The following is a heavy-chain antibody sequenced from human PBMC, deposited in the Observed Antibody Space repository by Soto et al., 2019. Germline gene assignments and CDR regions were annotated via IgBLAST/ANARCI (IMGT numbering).Heavy chain of an antibody. CDR2: MNPNTGNS. J-gene: IGHJ4*02. CDR3: ARRAETNGWNGFGADKYYFDF. D-gene: IGHD1-1*01. Sequence: VSVKVFCKASGYTFTSYDIYWVRQATGQGLEWMGWMNPNTGNSGYAQKFQGRVTMTSDTSISTAHMELSSLRSEDTAVYYCARRAETNGWNGFGADKYYFDFWGQGTLVTVSS. V-gene: IGHV1-8*01. CDR1: GYTFTSYD.